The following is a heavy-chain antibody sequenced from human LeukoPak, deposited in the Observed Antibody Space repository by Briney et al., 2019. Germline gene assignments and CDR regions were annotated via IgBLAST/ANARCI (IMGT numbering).Heavy chain of an antibody. CDR2: ISTTSGNI. Sequence: GGSLRLSCAASGFTFSSYSMNWVRQAPGKGLEWVAAISTTSGNIYYADSVKGRFTISRDNAKNSLYLQMNSLRVEDTALYYCARRTPSHDFDDWGQGTLVTVSS. V-gene: IGHV3-21*01. CDR1: GFTFSSYS. CDR3: ARRTPSHDFDD. J-gene: IGHJ4*02.